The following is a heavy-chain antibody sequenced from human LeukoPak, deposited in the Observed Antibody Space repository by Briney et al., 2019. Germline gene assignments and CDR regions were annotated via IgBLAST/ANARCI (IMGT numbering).Heavy chain of an antibody. J-gene: IGHJ4*02. CDR2: IKSKTHGGTT. CDR1: GFTFSDAW. Sequence: GGSLRLSCAASGFTFSDAWVSWVREARGKGLGWGGRIKSKTHGGTTQYAAPVKGRFTISRDDSKTAVYLQMNSLRSEDAAMYYCTTERPYFDNWGQGTLVTVSS. V-gene: IGHV3-15*01. CDR3: TTERPYFDN.